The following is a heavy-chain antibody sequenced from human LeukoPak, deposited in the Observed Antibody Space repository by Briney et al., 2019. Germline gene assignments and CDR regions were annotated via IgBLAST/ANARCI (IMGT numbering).Heavy chain of an antibody. D-gene: IGHD2-15*01. Sequence: PSETLSLTCTVSGGSISSSSYFWGWIRQPPGKGLEWIGGIYYSGSTYYNPSLNSRVTMSVDTSKNQFSLKLSSVTAADTAVYYCARQGSPGGINWFDSWGQGTLVTVSS. J-gene: IGHJ5*01. CDR1: GGSISSSSYF. CDR3: ARQGSPGGINWFDS. CDR2: IYYSGST. V-gene: IGHV4-39*01.